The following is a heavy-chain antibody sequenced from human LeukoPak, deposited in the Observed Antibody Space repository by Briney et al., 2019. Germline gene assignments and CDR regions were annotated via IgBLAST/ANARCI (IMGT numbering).Heavy chain of an antibody. CDR3: AKDSLYCSSTSCYNAEYFQH. Sequence: PGGSLRLSCAASGFTFSSYAMSWVRQAPGKGLEWVSAISGSGGSTYYADSVKGRLTISRDNSKNTLYLQMNSLRAEDTAVYYCAKDSLYCSSTSCYNAEYFQHWGQGTLVTVSS. CDR1: GFTFSSYA. D-gene: IGHD2-2*02. CDR2: ISGSGGST. V-gene: IGHV3-23*01. J-gene: IGHJ1*01.